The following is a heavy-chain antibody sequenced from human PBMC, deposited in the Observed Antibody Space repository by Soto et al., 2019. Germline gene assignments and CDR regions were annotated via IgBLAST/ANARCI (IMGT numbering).Heavy chain of an antibody. J-gene: IGHJ4*02. Sequence: QVQLQESGPGLVKPSGTLSLTCAVSSGSISSSNGWSWVRQPPGKGLERIGEIYHSGSTNNNPSLKSRVTISVDKSKNQFSLKRSSVTAADTDVYYCASMKYYDFWSGYSDFDYWGQGTLVTVSS. CDR2: IYHSGST. V-gene: IGHV4-4*02. CDR3: ASMKYYDFWSGYSDFDY. CDR1: SGSISSSNG. D-gene: IGHD3-3*01.